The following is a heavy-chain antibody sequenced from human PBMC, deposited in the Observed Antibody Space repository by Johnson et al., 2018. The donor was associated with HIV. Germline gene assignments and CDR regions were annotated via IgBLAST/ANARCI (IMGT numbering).Heavy chain of an antibody. D-gene: IGHD5-24*01. CDR2: INWNGGST. V-gene: IGHV3-20*04. CDR1: GFTFDDYG. J-gene: IGHJ3*02. Sequence: VQLVESGGGVVRPGGSLRLSCAASGFTFDDYGMSWVRQAPVKGLEWVSGINWNGGSTGYADYVKGRFTISRDNAKNSLYLQMNNLRAEDTALYYCARAGDGYTPTGQINDAFDIWGQGAMVTVSS. CDR3: ARAGDGYTPTGQINDAFDI.